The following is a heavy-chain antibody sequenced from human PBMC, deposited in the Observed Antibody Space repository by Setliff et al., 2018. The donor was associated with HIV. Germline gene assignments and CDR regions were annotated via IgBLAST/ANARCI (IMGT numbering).Heavy chain of an antibody. Sequence: SETLSLTCTVSGGSISKTIYDWDWVRQSPGKGLEWIGNVFHNGHTYYNPSLKSRITISVDTSENQFSLRLRSVTAADMAIYYCARHVANIIVVPSADLRPNWFDPWGQGTLVTVSS. CDR2: VFHNGHT. D-gene: IGHD2-2*01. CDR3: ARHVANIIVVPSADLRPNWFDP. CDR1: GGSISKTIYD. J-gene: IGHJ5*02. V-gene: IGHV4-39*01.